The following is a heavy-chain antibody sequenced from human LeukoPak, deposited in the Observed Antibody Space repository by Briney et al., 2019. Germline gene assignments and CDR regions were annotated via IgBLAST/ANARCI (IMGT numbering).Heavy chain of an antibody. CDR2: IKEDGSEK. CDR1: GFTFSTYW. Sequence: PGGSLRLSCAASGFTFSTYWMTWVRQAPEKGLEWVANIKEDGSEKYYVDSVKGRFTISRDNAKNLLYLQMNSLRAEDTAAYYCARALCIWGGDCHYFDYWGQGTLVTVSS. CDR3: ARALCIWGGDCHYFDY. J-gene: IGHJ4*02. V-gene: IGHV3-7*01. D-gene: IGHD2-21*01.